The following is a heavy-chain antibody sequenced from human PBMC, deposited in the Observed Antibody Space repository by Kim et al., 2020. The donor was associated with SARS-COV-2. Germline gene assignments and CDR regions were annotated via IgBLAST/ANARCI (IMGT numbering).Heavy chain of an antibody. V-gene: IGHV3-74*01. Sequence: GGSLRLSCAASGFTLRNYWMNWVRQAPGKGLVWVSRIGGDGINTHYADSVKGRFTISRDNDDNTLYLQMNSLRADDTAVYYCARGMFKTGFDVWGQGTTVTVSS. CDR3: ARGMFKTGFDV. J-gene: IGHJ6*02. CDR2: IGGDGINT. D-gene: IGHD3-10*02. CDR1: GFTLRNYW.